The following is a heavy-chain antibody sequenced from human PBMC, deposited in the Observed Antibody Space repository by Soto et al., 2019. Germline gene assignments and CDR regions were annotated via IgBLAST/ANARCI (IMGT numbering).Heavy chain of an antibody. CDR3: ATESGSSYGYFDY. CDR2: ISNSGSA. J-gene: IGHJ4*02. D-gene: IGHD5-18*01. V-gene: IGHV4-30-4*01. Sequence: ASETLSLSCTVSGGSVTGDDDYWSWIGQSPGKGLEWIGYISNSGSAGYNPSLKTRLSMSVDRSKNQFTLRLTSVTAADTAVYFCATESGSSYGYFDYLGQGTQVTVSS. CDR1: GGSVTGDDDY.